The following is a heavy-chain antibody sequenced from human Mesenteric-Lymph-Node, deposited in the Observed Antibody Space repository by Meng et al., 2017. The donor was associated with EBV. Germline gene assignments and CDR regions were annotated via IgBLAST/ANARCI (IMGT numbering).Heavy chain of an antibody. Sequence: QVELQQLGAGLLKPSETLSLTCVIYGGSFSGYSWNWIRQAPGKGLEWIGKIHHSETADYNPSLEDRVIISADTSKNQFSLKLTSVTAADTAVYYCAGQGYCRTTTCSTWFDPWGQGTLVTVSS. CDR1: GGSFSGYS. V-gene: IGHV4-34*01. CDR3: AGQGYCRTTTCSTWFDP. J-gene: IGHJ5*02. CDR2: IHHSETA. D-gene: IGHD2-2*01.